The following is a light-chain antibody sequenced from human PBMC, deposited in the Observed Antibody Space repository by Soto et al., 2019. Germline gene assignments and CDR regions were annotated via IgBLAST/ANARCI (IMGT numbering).Light chain of an antibody. CDR1: QSVLYSSNNKNY. V-gene: IGKV4-1*01. CDR3: QQCYTTPRT. CDR2: WAS. J-gene: IGKJ1*01. Sequence: DIVMTQSPDSLAVSLGERATINCKSSQSVLYSSNNKNYLAWYQQKPGQPPKLLIDWASTRESGVPDRFSGSGSGTDFTLTISSLQAEDVAVYYCQQCYTTPRTFGQGTKVEIK.